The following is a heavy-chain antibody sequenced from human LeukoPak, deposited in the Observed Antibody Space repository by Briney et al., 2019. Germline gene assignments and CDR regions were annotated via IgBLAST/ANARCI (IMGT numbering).Heavy chain of an antibody. Sequence: SQTLSLTCTVSGGSISSGSYYWSWIRQPAGKGLEWIGRIYTSGSTNYNLSLKSQVTISVDTSKNQFSLKLSSVTAADTAVYYCARDPFGLWFGELPEPFDYWGQGTLVTVSS. V-gene: IGHV4-61*02. D-gene: IGHD3-10*01. CDR2: IYTSGST. CDR3: ARDPFGLWFGELPEPFDY. J-gene: IGHJ4*02. CDR1: GGSISSGSYY.